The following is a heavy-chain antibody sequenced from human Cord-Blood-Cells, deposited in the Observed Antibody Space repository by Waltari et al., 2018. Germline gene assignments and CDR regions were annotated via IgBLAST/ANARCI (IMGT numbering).Heavy chain of an antibody. CDR3: ASLGAESGSYYYYFDY. V-gene: IGHV1-69*01. D-gene: IGHD1-26*01. CDR1: GGTFSSYA. CDR2: IIPIFGTA. J-gene: IGHJ4*02. Sequence: QVQLVQSGAEVKKPGSSVKVSCKASGGTFSSYATSWVRPAPGEGLEWMGGIIPIFGTANYAQKFQGRVTITADESTSTAYMELSSLRSEDTAVYYCASLGAESGSYYYYFDYWGQGTLVTVSS.